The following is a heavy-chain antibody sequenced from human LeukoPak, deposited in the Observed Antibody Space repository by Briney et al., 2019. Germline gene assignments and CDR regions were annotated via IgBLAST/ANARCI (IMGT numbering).Heavy chain of an antibody. CDR1: GFTFDDYA. V-gene: IGHV3-9*01. CDR3: AKGSSSGWYLYYFDY. Sequence: PGGSLRLSCAASGFTFDDYAIHWVRQAPGKGLEWVSGISWNSGSIAYADSVKGRFTISRDNAKNSLYLQMNSLRAEDTALYYCAKGSSSGWYLYYFDYWGQGTLVTVSS. D-gene: IGHD6-19*01. J-gene: IGHJ4*02. CDR2: ISWNSGSI.